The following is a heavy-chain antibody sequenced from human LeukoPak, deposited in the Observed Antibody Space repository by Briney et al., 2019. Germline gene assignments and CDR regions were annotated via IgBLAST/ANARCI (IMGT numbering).Heavy chain of an antibody. CDR2: IYYSGST. V-gene: IGHV4-39*07. CDR1: GCSISSSSYY. CDR3: ARDFLEMATIGNAFDI. D-gene: IGHD5-24*01. J-gene: IGHJ3*02. Sequence: SETLSLTCTVSGCSISSSSYYWGWLRQPPGKGLEWIGSIYYSGSTYYNPSLKSRVTISLDTSKNQFSLKLSSVTAADTAVYYCARDFLEMATIGNAFDIWGQGTMVTVSS.